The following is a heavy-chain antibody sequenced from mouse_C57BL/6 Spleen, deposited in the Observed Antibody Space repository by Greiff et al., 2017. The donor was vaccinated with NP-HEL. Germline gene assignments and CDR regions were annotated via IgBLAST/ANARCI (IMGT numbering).Heavy chain of an antibody. CDR3: ARDPPLYYDYEEGAWFAY. Sequence: EVKLQESGGGLVKPGGSLKLSCAASGFTFSSYAMSWVRQTPEKRLEWVATISDGGSYTYYPDNVKGRFTISRDNAKNNLYLQMSHLKSEDTAMYYCARDPPLYYDYEEGAWFAYWGQGTLVTVSA. J-gene: IGHJ3*01. CDR2: ISDGGSYT. CDR1: GFTFSSYA. V-gene: IGHV5-4*01. D-gene: IGHD2-4*01.